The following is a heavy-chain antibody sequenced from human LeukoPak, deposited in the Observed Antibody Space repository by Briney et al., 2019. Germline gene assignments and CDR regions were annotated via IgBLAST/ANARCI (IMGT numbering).Heavy chain of an antibody. J-gene: IGHJ4*02. Sequence: GGSLRLSCAAAKFTFSHYGMHWVRQAPGKGLEWVAVIWSDGSNQYHADSVKGRFTISRDNSKNTVYLQMNSLRVEDTGVYYCVKDAQRGFDYSNSLEYWGQGILVTVSS. D-gene: IGHD4-11*01. CDR1: KFTFSHYG. V-gene: IGHV3-33*06. CDR2: IWSDGSNQ. CDR3: VKDAQRGFDYSNSLEY.